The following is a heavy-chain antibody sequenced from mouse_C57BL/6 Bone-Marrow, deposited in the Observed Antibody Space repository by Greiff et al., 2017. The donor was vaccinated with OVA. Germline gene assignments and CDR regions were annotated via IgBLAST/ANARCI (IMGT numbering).Heavy chain of an antibody. V-gene: IGHV1-81*01. D-gene: IGHD2-3*01. Sequence: QVQLKQSGAELARPGASVKLSCKASGYTFTSYGISWVKQRTGQGLEWIGEIYPRSGNTYYNEKFKGKATLTADKSSSTAYMELRSLTSEDSAVYFCARDGYYSGYAMDYWGQGTSVTVSS. CDR1: GYTFTSYG. CDR3: ARDGYYSGYAMDY. J-gene: IGHJ4*01. CDR2: IYPRSGNT.